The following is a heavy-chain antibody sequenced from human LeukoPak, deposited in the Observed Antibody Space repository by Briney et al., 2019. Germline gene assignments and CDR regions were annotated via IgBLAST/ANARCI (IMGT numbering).Heavy chain of an antibody. CDR1: GYTFTGYY. J-gene: IGHJ4*02. Sequence: ASVKVSCKASGYTFTGYYMHWVRQAPGQGLEWMGRINPNSGGTNYAQKFQGRVTMTRDTSSSTAYMELSRLRSDDTAMYYCARPYCGGDCNFDYWGQGTLVTVSS. D-gene: IGHD2-21*02. CDR3: ARPYCGGDCNFDY. CDR2: INPNSGGT. V-gene: IGHV1-2*06.